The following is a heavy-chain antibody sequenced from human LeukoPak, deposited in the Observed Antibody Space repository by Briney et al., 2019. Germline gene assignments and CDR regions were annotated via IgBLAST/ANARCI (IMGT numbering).Heavy chain of an antibody. Sequence: PGGSLRLSCAASGFTFSSYGMHWVRQAPGKGLEWVAVISYDGSNKYYADSVKGRFTISRDNSENTLYLQMNNLRAEDTAIYYCAKGSDGYNCVVDYWGQETLVTVSS. V-gene: IGHV3-30*18. D-gene: IGHD5-24*01. CDR3: AKGSDGYNCVVDY. CDR2: ISYDGSNK. J-gene: IGHJ4*02. CDR1: GFTFSSYG.